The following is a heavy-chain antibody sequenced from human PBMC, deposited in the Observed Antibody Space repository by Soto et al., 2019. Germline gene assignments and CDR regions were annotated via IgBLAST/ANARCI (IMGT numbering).Heavy chain of an antibody. CDR2: IWYDGSNK. V-gene: IGHV3-33*01. CDR3: ARSAWGAAAGTWRNYYYYYGMDV. CDR1: GFTFSSYG. Sequence: QVQLVESGGGVVQPGRSLRLSCAASGFTFSSYGMHWVRQAPGKGLEWVAVIWYDGSNKYYADSVKGRFTISRDNSKNTLYLQMNSLRAEDTAVYYCARSAWGAAAGTWRNYYYYYGMDVWDQGTTVTVSS. J-gene: IGHJ6*02. D-gene: IGHD6-13*01.